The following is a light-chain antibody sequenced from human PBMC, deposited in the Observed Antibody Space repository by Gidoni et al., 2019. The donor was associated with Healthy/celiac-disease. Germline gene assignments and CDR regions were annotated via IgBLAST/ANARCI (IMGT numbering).Light chain of an antibody. CDR2: AAS. V-gene: IGKV1-39*01. CDR1: QSISSY. CDR3: QQSYSTLGIT. Sequence: GDRVTITCRASQSISSYLNWYQQKPGKAPKLLIYAASSLQSGVPSRFSGSGSGTDFTLTISSLQPEDVATYYCQQSYSTLGITFGPGTKVDIK. J-gene: IGKJ3*01.